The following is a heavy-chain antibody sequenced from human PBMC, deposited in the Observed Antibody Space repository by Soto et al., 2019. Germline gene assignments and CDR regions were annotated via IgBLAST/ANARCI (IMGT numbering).Heavy chain of an antibody. CDR3: ARSGYCSSTSCYGWGAFDL. CDR2: INRSSGGT. J-gene: IGHJ3*01. D-gene: IGHD2-2*01. CDR1: GYTFTGYY. Sequence: ASVNVSCKASGYTFTGYYMHWVRQAPAPGREGMGWINRSSGGTNYAQKFQGWVTMTRDTSISTAYMELSRLRSDDTDVYYCARSGYCSSTSCYGWGAFDLWGQGTMVTVSS. V-gene: IGHV1-2*04.